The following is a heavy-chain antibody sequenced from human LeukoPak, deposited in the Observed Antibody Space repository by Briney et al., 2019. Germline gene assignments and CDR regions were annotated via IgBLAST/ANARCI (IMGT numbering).Heavy chain of an antibody. CDR1: GFTFSSYS. D-gene: IGHD3-10*01. V-gene: IGHV3-21*01. J-gene: IGHJ4*01. CDR3: ARESERFGELFDFDY. CDR2: ISSSSSYI. Sequence: PGGSLRLSRAASGFTFSSYSMNWVRQAPGKGLEWVSSISSSSSYIYYADSVKGRFTISRDNAKNSLYLQMNSLRAEDTAVYYCARESERFGELFDFDYWGQGTLVTVSS.